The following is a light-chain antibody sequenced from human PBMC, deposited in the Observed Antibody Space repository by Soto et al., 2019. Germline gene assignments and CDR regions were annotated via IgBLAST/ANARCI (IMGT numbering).Light chain of an antibody. J-gene: IGLJ2*01. CDR1: SSNIGSNT. CDR3: AAWDDSLNGPVV. Sequence: QSVLTQPPSASGTPGQRVTISCSGSSSNIGSNTVNWYQQLPGTAPKLLIYSNNQRPSGVPDRFSGSKSGTSASLAISGLQSEDEADYYCAAWDDSLNGPVVXGGGTKLTVL. CDR2: SNN. V-gene: IGLV1-44*01.